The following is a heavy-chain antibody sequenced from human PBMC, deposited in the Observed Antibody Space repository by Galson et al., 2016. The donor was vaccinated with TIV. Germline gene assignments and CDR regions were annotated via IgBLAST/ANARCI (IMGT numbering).Heavy chain of an antibody. D-gene: IGHD6-13*01. J-gene: IGHJ3*02. V-gene: IGHV3-48*01. Sequence: SPRLSCAASGFTFNTYSLNWVRQAPGKGLEWISYISRGGSAVFYADSVKGRFSISRDNAKNSLYLQMNSLRTEDTAVYYCAREISRSYRDDAFDIWGQGTMVTVSS. CDR3: AREISRSYRDDAFDI. CDR2: ISRGGSAV. CDR1: GFTFNTYS.